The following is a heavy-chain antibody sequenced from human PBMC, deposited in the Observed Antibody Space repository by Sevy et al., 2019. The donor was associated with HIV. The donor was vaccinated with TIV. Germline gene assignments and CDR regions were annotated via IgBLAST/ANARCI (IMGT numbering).Heavy chain of an antibody. J-gene: IGHJ3*02. D-gene: IGHD4-17*01. CDR3: ARGFYGGNRDDAFDI. Sequence: GGSLRLSCAASGFTFSSHEMNWVRQAPGKGLEWVSYITSSGSTMYYADSVKGRFTISRDNAKNSLYLQMNSLRAEDTSIYYCARGFYGGNRDDAFDIWGQGTMVTASS. V-gene: IGHV3-48*03. CDR1: GFTFSSHE. CDR2: ITSSGSTM.